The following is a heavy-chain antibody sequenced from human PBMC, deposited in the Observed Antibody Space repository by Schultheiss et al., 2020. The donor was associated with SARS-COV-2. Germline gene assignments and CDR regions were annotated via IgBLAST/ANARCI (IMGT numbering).Heavy chain of an antibody. Sequence: ASVKVSCKASGYTFTNYGFSWVRQAPGQGLEWMGWISAYNGNTNYAQKLQRRVTMTTDTSTRTAYMELRSLRFDDTAVYYCARAPRITGTTSVSSGFDYWGQGTLVTVSS. D-gene: IGHD1-20*01. CDR1: GYTFTNYG. J-gene: IGHJ4*02. V-gene: IGHV1-18*04. CDR2: ISAYNGNT. CDR3: ARAPRITGTTSVSSGFDY.